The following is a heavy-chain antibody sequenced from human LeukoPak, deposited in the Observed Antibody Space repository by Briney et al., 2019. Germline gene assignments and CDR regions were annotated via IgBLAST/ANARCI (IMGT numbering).Heavy chain of an antibody. J-gene: IGHJ6*02. V-gene: IGHV3-23*01. CDR3: ATPSSSYYYYGMDV. Sequence: PGGSLRLSCAASGFIFSSYAMSWVRQAPGKGLEWVSAISGGGDNTYYAASVKGRFTTTRDNSKNTLYLQMNSLRAEDTALYYCATPSSSYYYYGMDVWGQGTTVIVSS. CDR2: ISGGGDNT. CDR1: GFIFSSYA.